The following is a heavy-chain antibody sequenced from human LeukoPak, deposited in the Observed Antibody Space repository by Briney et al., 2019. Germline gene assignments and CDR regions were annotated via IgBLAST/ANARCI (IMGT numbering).Heavy chain of an antibody. CDR1: GFTFSDYY. D-gene: IGHD6-19*01. Sequence: GGSLRLSCAASGFTFSDYYMSWIRQAPGKGLEWVSYISSSGSTIYYADSVKGRFTISRDNAKNSLYLQMNSLRAEDTAVYYCARVRIAVAGTLYYFDYWGQGTLVTVSS. CDR2: ISSSGSTI. CDR3: ARVRIAVAGTLYYFDY. J-gene: IGHJ4*02. V-gene: IGHV3-11*04.